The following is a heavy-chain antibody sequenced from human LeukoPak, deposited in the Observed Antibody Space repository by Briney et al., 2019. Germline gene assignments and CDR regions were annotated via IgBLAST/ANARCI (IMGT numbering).Heavy chain of an antibody. Sequence: GGSLRLSCAASGXTFSSYGMHWVRQAPGKGQEWVAVISYDGSNKYYADSVKGRFTISRDNSKNTLYLQMNSLRAEDTAVYYCAKVRVAAALPYYFDYWGQGTLVTVSS. V-gene: IGHV3-30*18. J-gene: IGHJ4*02. CDR1: GXTFSSYG. CDR3: AKVRVAAALPYYFDY. CDR2: ISYDGSNK. D-gene: IGHD6-13*01.